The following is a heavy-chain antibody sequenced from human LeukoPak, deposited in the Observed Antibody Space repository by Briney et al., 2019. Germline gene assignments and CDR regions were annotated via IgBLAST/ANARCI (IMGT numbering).Heavy chain of an antibody. V-gene: IGHV1-69*01. CDR3: PTPDTAMVEDAFDI. CDR1: GGSLSIYA. D-gene: IGHD5-18*01. CDR2: VIPFFGRA. J-gene: IGHJ3*02. Sequence: SVNLSCKSSGGSLSIYAICWVRQAPGHGLEWVGGVIPFFGRANYAQKFLHRGTITSVDSTSTAYMELSSLRSEDTALYYCPTPDTAMVEDAFDIWGQGTMVTVSS.